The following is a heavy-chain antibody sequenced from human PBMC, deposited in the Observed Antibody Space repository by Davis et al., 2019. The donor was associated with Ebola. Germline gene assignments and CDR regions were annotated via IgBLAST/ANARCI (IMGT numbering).Heavy chain of an antibody. CDR3: ARADYGSGSSYGMDV. Sequence: GSLKISCAASGFTFSSYSMNWVRQAPGKGLEWVSYISSSSSTIYYADSVKGRFTISRDNAKNSLYLQMNSLRDEDTAVYYCARADYGSGSSYGMDVWGKGTTVTVSS. J-gene: IGHJ6*04. CDR1: GFTFSSYS. CDR2: ISSSSSTI. D-gene: IGHD3-10*01. V-gene: IGHV3-48*02.